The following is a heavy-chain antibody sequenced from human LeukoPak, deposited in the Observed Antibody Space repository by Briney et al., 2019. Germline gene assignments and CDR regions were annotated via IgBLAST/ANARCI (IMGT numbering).Heavy chain of an antibody. CDR2: IDPNSGDT. Sequence: ASVKLSCTASRYSFTGYFMHWVRQAPGQGLEWMGCIDPNSGDTKYAQKFQGRVSMPRDTSTRTAYMELSRLRSDDTAVYFCARSGSTGYSVEYWGQGAPWTLSS. CDR1: RYSFTGYF. D-gene: IGHD3-22*01. CDR3: ARSGSTGYSVEY. J-gene: IGHJ4*02. V-gene: IGHV1-2*02.